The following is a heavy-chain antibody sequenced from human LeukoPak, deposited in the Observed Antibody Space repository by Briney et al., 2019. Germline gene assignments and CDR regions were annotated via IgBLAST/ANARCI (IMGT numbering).Heavy chain of an antibody. V-gene: IGHV4-39*01. J-gene: IGHJ4*02. CDR1: GGSISSSSYY. CDR2: IYYSGST. Sequence: SETLSLTCTVSGGSISSSSYYWGWIRQPPGKGLEWIGSIYYSGSTYYNPSLKSRVTISVDTSKNQFSLKLSSVTAADTAVYYCATLTLLYCSSTSCYAGDYWGQGTLVTVSS. CDR3: ATLTLLYCSSTSCYAGDY. D-gene: IGHD2-2*01.